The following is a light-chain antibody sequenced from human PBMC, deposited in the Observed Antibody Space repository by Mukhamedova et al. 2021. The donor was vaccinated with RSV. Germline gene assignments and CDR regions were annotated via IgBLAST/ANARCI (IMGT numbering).Light chain of an antibody. CDR2: SAS. V-gene: IGKV1-39*01. J-gene: IGKJ3*01. CDR3: QQSYNDPAT. Sequence: WYQRRVHGKAPNLLIYSASNLQDEVPSRFSGSGSGTDFTLTIASLQPEEFATYYCQQSYNDPATFGPGTKVDIK.